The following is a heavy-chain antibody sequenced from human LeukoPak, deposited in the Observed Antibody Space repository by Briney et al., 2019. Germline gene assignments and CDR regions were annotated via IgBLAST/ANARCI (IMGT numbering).Heavy chain of an antibody. CDR1: GGSISSYY. J-gene: IGHJ5*02. D-gene: IGHD3-10*01. CDR3: ARYHSRSHEGWIDP. CDR2: IYYSGRT. Sequence: PSETLSLTCTVSGGSISSYYWSWIRQPPGKGLEWIGYIYYSGRTNYNPSLKSRVTTSVDTSKNQFSLKVSSVTAADTAVYYCARYHSRSHEGWIDPWGQGALVTVSS. V-gene: IGHV4-59*01.